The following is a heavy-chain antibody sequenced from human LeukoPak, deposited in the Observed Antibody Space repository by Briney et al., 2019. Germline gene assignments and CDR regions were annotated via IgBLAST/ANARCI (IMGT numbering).Heavy chain of an antibody. J-gene: IGHJ4*02. CDR3: ASGGMTIFGVVMTFDY. V-gene: IGHV1-69*05. Sequence: GASVKVSCKASGATFSSYAHSWVRQAPGQGLEWMGGIIPIFGTANYAQKFQGRVTITTDESTSTAYMELSSLRSEDTAVYYCASGGMTIFGVVMTFDYWGQGTLVTVSS. D-gene: IGHD3-3*01. CDR1: GATFSSYA. CDR2: IIPIFGTA.